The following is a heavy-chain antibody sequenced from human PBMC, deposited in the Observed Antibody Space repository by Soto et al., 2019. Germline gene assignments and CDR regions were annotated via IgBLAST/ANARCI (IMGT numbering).Heavy chain of an antibody. CDR3: ARDLVSTAYAWFDP. Sequence: SVKVSCKASGGTFSSYAISWVRQAPGQGLEWMGGIIPIFGTANYAQKFQGRVTITADESTSTAYMELSSLRSEDTAVYYCARDLVSTAYAWFDPWGQGTLVTVSS. V-gene: IGHV1-69*13. CDR2: IIPIFGTA. CDR1: GGTFSSYA. J-gene: IGHJ5*02. D-gene: IGHD2-21*01.